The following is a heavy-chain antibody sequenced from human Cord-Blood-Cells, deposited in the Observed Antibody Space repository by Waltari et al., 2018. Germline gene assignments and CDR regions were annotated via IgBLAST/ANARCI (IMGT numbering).Heavy chain of an antibody. V-gene: IGHV3-30-3*01. Sequence: QVQLVESGGGVVQPGRSLRLSCAASGFTFSSYAMHWVRQAPGKGLGGLAFISYDGTKKSYADSVKGRFTISRDNSKNTLYLQMNSLRAEDTAVYYCARDAEGAGSYYFDYWGQGTLVTVSS. J-gene: IGHJ4*02. D-gene: IGHD1-26*01. CDR3: ARDAEGAGSYYFDY. CDR1: GFTFSSYA. CDR2: ISYDGTKK.